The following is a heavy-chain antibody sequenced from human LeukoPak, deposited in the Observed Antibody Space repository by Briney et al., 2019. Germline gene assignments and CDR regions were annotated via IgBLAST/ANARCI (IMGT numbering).Heavy chain of an antibody. CDR3: ARGRGNYYYYGMDV. CDR1: GGSTSSSSYY. Sequence: PSETLSLTCTVSGGSTSSSSYYWGWIRQPPGKGLEWIGSIVYTGRTYYNPSLKSRVTISVDTSKNQFSLKLSSVTAADTAVYYCARGRGNYYYYGMDVWGQGTTVTVSS. V-gene: IGHV4-39*01. J-gene: IGHJ6*02. D-gene: IGHD6-25*01. CDR2: IVYTGRT.